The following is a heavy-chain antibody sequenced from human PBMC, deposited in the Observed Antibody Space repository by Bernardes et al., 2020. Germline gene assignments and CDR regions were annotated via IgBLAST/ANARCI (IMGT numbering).Heavy chain of an antibody. CDR3: AADRSSSSWFDY. V-gene: IGHV1-58*01. CDR1: GFTFTSSA. D-gene: IGHD6-13*01. CDR2: IVVGSGNT. J-gene: IGHJ4*02. Sequence: SVKVSCKASGFTFTSSAVQWVRQARGQRLEWIGWIVVGSGNTNYAQKFQERVTITRDMSTSTAYMELSSLRSEDTAVYYCAADRSSSSWFDYWGQGTLVTVSS.